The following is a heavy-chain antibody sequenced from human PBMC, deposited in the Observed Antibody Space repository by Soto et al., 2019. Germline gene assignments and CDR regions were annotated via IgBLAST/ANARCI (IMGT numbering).Heavy chain of an antibody. Sequence: EVQLLESGGGLVQPGGSLRLSCAASGFTFSSYAMRWVRQAPVKGLEWVSAISGSGGNTYYADSVKGRFTISRDNSKNTLYLQMTSLRADDTAVYYCARRGSGSYYDYWGQGTLVTVSS. CDR1: GFTFSSYA. D-gene: IGHD1-26*01. CDR3: ARRGSGSYYDY. V-gene: IGHV3-23*01. CDR2: ISGSGGNT. J-gene: IGHJ4*02.